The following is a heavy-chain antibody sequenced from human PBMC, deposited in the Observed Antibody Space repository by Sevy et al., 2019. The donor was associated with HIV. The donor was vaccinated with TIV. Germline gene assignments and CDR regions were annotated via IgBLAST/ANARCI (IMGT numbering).Heavy chain of an antibody. J-gene: IGHJ4*02. D-gene: IGHD5-12*01. CDR1: GYTFTSYY. Sequence: ASVKVSCTASGYTFTSYYIHWVRQAPGQGLEWMGIINPNSGSTSYAQKFHGRVTMTRDTSTSTVYMELSSLTSEDTAVYYFARDGYARYFFDYWGRGTLVTVSS. CDR2: INPNSGST. V-gene: IGHV1-46*03. CDR3: ARDGYARYFFDY.